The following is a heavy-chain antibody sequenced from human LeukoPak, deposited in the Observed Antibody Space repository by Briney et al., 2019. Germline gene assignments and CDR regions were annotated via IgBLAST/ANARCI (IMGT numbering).Heavy chain of an antibody. CDR1: GYTFTSYG. J-gene: IGHJ6*02. CDR3: ARDGERFGGDYYYGMDV. V-gene: IGHV1-18*01. CDR2: ISAYNGNT. Sequence: ASVKVSCKASGYTFTSYGISWVRQAPGQGLEWMGWISAYNGNTNYAQKLQGRVTMTTDTSTSTAYMELRSLRSDDTAVYYCARDGERFGGDYYYGMDVWGQGTTVTVSS. D-gene: IGHD3-10*01.